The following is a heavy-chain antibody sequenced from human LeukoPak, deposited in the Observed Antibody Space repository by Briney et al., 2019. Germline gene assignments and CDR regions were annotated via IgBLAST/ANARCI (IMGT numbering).Heavy chain of an antibody. Sequence: SVKVSCAASGGTFSSYAISWVRQAPGQGLEWMGGIIPIFGTANYAQKFQGRVTITADESTSTAYMELSSLRSEDTAVYYCARAGTRRGDGMDVWGKGTTVTVSS. CDR1: GGTFSSYA. CDR3: ARAGTRRGDGMDV. V-gene: IGHV1-69*13. J-gene: IGHJ6*04. D-gene: IGHD6-13*01. CDR2: IIPIFGTA.